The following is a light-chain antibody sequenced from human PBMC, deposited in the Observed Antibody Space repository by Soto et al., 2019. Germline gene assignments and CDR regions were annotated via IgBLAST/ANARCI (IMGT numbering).Light chain of an antibody. CDR3: QQYHNWPLT. Sequence: MTQSPATLSVPPGESPTLSCRASQSISSNLAWYQQKPGQAHRLIIDDESTRAAGIPDRFNGGGSGTEFTLAIRSLQSEDFALYYCQQYHNWPLTLGEGTKLDIK. CDR2: DES. J-gene: IGKJ4*01. CDR1: QSISSN. V-gene: IGKV3-15*01.